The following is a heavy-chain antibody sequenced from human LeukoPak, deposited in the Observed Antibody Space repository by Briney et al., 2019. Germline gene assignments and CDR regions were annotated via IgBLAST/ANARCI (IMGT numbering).Heavy chain of an antibody. CDR3: TGDPVVPAAFFDY. V-gene: IGHV3-49*04. D-gene: IGHD2-2*01. CDR2: IRSKAYGGTT. CDR1: GFTFGDYA. Sequence: GGSLRLSCTASGFTFGDYAMSWVRQAPGKGLEWVGFIRSKAYGGTTEYAASVKGRFTISRDDSKSIAYLQMNSLKTEDTAVYYCTGDPVVPAAFFDYWGQGTLVTVSS. J-gene: IGHJ4*02.